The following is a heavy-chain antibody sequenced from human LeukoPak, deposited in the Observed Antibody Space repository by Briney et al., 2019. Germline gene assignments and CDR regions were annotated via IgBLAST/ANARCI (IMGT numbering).Heavy chain of an antibody. J-gene: IGHJ6*02. CDR3: ARVVDCSSTSCYSGYYYYGMDV. V-gene: IGHV4-59*01. CDR1: GGSISSYY. Sequence: SETLSLTCTVSGGSISSYYWSWIRQPPGKGLEWIGYIYYSGSTGYNPSLKSRVTISVDTSKNQFSLKLSSVTAADTAVYYCARVVDCSSTSCYSGYYYYGMDVWGQGTTVTVSS. D-gene: IGHD2-2*01. CDR2: IYYSGST.